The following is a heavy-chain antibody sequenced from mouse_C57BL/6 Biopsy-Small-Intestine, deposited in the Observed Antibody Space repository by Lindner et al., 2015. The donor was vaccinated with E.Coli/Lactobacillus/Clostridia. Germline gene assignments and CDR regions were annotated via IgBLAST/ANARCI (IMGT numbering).Heavy chain of an antibody. D-gene: IGHD2-3*01. CDR1: GFTFSSFG. V-gene: IGHV5-6*01. CDR2: ISSGGTYT. Sequence: VQLQESGGDLVKPGGSLKLSCAASGFTFSSFGMSWVRQTPDKRLEWVATISSGGTYTYYPESVKGRFTISRDNAKKTLYLQMSSLKSEDTAMYYCSRRSYDGYFFAYWGQGTLVTVSA. CDR3: SRRSYDGYFFAY. J-gene: IGHJ3*01.